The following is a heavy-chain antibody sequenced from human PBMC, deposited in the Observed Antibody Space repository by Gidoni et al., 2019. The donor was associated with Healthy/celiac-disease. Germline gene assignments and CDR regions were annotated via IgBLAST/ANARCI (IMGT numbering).Heavy chain of an antibody. V-gene: IGHV3-21*01. J-gene: IGHJ4*02. D-gene: IGHD5-12*01. CDR3: ARDLREAGGYDLSPDYYFDY. CDR2: ISSSSSYI. Sequence: EVQLVESGGGLVKPGGSLRLSFASSGFTFSSYSMNWVRQAPGKGLEWVSYISSSSSYIYYADSVKGRFTISRDNDKNSLYLQMNSLRAEDTAVYYCARDLREAGGYDLSPDYYFDYWGQGTLVTVSS. CDR1: GFTFSSYS.